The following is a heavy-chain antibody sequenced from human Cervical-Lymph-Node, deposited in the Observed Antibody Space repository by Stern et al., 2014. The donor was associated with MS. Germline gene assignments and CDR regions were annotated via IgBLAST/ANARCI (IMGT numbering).Heavy chain of an antibody. J-gene: IGHJ6*02. CDR1: GYTFTGYY. CDR3: AREETGYCSGGSCLSYYGMDV. V-gene: IGHV1-2*04. CDR2: INPNSGGT. D-gene: IGHD2-15*01. Sequence: VQLVQSGAEVKKPGASVKVSCKASGYTFTGYYMHWVRQAPGQGLEWMGWINPNSGGTNYAQKFQGWVTMTRDTSISTAYMELSRLRSDDTAVYYCAREETGYCSGGSCLSYYGMDVWGQGTTVTVSS.